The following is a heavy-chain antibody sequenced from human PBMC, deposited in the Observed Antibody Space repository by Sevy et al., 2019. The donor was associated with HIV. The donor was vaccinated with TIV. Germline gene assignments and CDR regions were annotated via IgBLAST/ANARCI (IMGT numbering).Heavy chain of an antibody. CDR3: AKGFCSGGTCPRDYYYYGMDV. J-gene: IGHJ6*01. Sequence: GGSLRLSCAASEFTFSSYAMSWVRQAPGKGLEWVSSISGSGRYTYYADSVEGRFTISRDNSKNTLYVQMNSLRAEDSAVYYCAKGFCSGGTCPRDYYYYGMDVGGQAPRSPSPQ. V-gene: IGHV3-23*01. D-gene: IGHD2-15*01. CDR1: EFTFSSYA. CDR2: ISGSGRYT.